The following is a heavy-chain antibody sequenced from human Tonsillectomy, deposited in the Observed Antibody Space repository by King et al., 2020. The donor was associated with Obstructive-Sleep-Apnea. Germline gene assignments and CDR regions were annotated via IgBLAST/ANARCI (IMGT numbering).Heavy chain of an antibody. J-gene: IGHJ4*02. V-gene: IGHV4-59*08. CDR1: GGSISSYY. CDR2: IYYSGST. CDR3: ARHDSIQLWLGSFDY. Sequence: QLQESGPGLVKPSETLSLTCTVSGGSISSYYWSWIRQPPGEGLEWIGYIYYSGSTNYNPSLQSRVTISVDTSKNQFSLKLSSVTAADTAVYYCARHDSIQLWLGSFDYWGQGTLVTVSS. D-gene: IGHD5-18*01.